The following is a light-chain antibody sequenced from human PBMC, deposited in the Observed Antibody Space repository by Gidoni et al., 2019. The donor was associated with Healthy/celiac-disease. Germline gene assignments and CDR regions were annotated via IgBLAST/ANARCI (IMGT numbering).Light chain of an antibody. CDR2: EVS. Sequence: QSALTQPASVSGSPGQSITISCTGTSSYVGSYNLVSWYQQHPGKAPKLMIYEVSKRPSGVSNRFSGSKSGNTASLTISGLQAEDEADYYCCSYAGSSTFVVFGGGTKLTVL. J-gene: IGLJ2*01. CDR3: CSYAGSSTFVV. CDR1: SSYVGSYNL. V-gene: IGLV2-23*02.